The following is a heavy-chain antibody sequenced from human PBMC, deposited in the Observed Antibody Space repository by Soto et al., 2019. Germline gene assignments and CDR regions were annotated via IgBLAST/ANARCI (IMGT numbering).Heavy chain of an antibody. D-gene: IGHD6-19*01. Sequence: GASVKVSCKVSGGTFSSYAISWVRQAPGQGLEWMGGIIPIFGTANYAQKFQGRVTITADESTSTAYMELSSLRSEDTAVYYCAREARKQWLFGYYGMDVWGQGTTVTVSS. CDR1: GGTFSSYA. J-gene: IGHJ6*02. CDR2: IIPIFGTA. V-gene: IGHV1-69*13. CDR3: AREARKQWLFGYYGMDV.